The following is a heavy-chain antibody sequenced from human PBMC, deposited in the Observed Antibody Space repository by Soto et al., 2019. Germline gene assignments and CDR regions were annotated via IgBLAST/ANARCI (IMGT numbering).Heavy chain of an antibody. CDR3: AKDNYVWGSYRYDSFAFHQVQGYFDY. J-gene: IGHJ4*02. Sequence: GGSLRLSCAASGFTFSSYAMSWVRQAPGKGLEWVSAISGSGGSTYYADSVKGRFTISRDNSKNTLYLQMNSLRAEDTAVYYCAKDNYVWGSYRYDSFAFHQVQGYFDYWGQGTLVTVSS. D-gene: IGHD3-16*02. CDR2: ISGSGGST. V-gene: IGHV3-23*01. CDR1: GFTFSSYA.